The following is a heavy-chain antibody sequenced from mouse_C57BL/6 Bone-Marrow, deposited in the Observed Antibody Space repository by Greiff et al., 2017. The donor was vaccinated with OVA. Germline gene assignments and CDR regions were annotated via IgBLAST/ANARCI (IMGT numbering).Heavy chain of an antibody. CDR2: IWTGGGT. Sequence: VKVVESGPGLVAPSQSLSITCTVSGFSLTSYAISWVRQPPGKGLEWLGVIWTGGGTNYNSAHKSRLSISKDNSKSQVFLKMNSLQTDDTARYYCARGWNYYGSSYDAMDYWGQGTSVTVSS. V-gene: IGHV2-9-1*01. J-gene: IGHJ4*01. CDR1: GFSLTSYA. D-gene: IGHD1-1*01. CDR3: ARGWNYYGSSYDAMDY.